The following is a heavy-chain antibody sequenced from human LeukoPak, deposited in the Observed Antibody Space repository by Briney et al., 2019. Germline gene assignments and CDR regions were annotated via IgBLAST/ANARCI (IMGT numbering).Heavy chain of an antibody. V-gene: IGHV4-59*10. Sequence: SETLSLTCAVYGGSFSGYYWSWIRQPPGKGLEWIGRIYTSGSTNYNPSLKSRVTMSVDTSKNQFSLKLSSVTAADTAVYYCASPVLPYYDFWSGYYSGAFDIWGQGTMVTVSS. CDR1: GGSFSGYY. CDR3: ASPVLPYYDFWSGYYSGAFDI. J-gene: IGHJ3*02. D-gene: IGHD3-3*01. CDR2: IYTSGST.